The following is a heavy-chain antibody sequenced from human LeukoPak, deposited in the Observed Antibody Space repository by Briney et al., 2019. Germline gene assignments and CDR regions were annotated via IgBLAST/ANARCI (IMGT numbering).Heavy chain of an antibody. V-gene: IGHV1-24*01. D-gene: IGHD4-17*01. J-gene: IGHJ4*02. Sequence: ASVKVSCKVSGYTLTELSMHWVRQAPGKGLEWVGGFDPEDGETIYAQKFQGRVTMTEDTPTDTAYMELSSLRSEDTAVYYCATDVAYGDSSFDYWGQGTLVTVSS. CDR3: ATDVAYGDSSFDY. CDR1: GYTLTELS. CDR2: FDPEDGET.